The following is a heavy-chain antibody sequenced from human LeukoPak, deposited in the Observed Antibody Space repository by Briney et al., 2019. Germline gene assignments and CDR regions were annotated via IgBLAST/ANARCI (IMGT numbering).Heavy chain of an antibody. CDR1: GFTFSSYW. CDR3: TRGRGYCSSTSCYGPFGYYYMDV. V-gene: IGHV3-7*01. D-gene: IGHD2-2*01. Sequence: GGSLRLSCAASGFTFSSYWMSWVRQAPGKGLEWVANINQDGSEKFYVDSVKGRFTISRDNAKNSLYLQMNSLRDEDTAVYYCTRGRGYCSSTSCYGPFGYYYMDVWGKGTTVTISS. J-gene: IGHJ6*03. CDR2: INQDGSEK.